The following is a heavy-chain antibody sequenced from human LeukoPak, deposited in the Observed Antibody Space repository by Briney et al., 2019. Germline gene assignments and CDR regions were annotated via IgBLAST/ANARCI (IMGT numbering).Heavy chain of an antibody. J-gene: IGHJ4*02. V-gene: IGHV4-34*01. CDR2: INHSGST. D-gene: IGHD3-3*01. Sequence: PSETLSLTCAVYGGSFSDYYWSWIRQPPGKGLEWIGEINHSGSTNYNPSLKSRVTISVDTSKNQFSLKLSSVTAADTAVYYCARGSYDFWSGYPIYIDYWGQGTLVTVSS. CDR3: ARGSYDFWSGYPIYIDY. CDR1: GGSFSDYY.